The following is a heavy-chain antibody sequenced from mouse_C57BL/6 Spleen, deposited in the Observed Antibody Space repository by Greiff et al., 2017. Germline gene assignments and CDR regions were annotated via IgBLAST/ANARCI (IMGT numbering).Heavy chain of an antibody. V-gene: IGHV5-17*01. J-gene: IGHJ2*01. CDR2: ISSGSSTI. CDR3: ARRRGYFDY. Sequence: EVKLMESGGGLVKPGGSLKLSCAASGFTFSDYGMHWVRQAPEKGLEWVAYISSGSSTIYYADTVKGRFTLSRDNAKNTLFLQMTSLRSEDTAMYYCARRRGYFDYWGQGTTLTVSS. CDR1: GFTFSDYG.